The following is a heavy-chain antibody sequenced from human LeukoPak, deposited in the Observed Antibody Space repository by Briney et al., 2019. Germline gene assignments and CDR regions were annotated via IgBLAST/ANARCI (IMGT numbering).Heavy chain of an antibody. Sequence: SETLSLTCTVSGGSISSSSYYWGWIRQPPGKGLEWIGSIYYSGNTYYNPSLKSRVTISVDTSKNQFSLKLSSVTAADTAVYYCARHGGRRDFDYWGQGTLVTVSS. CDR2: IYYSGNT. CDR3: ARHGGRRDFDY. CDR1: GGSISSSSYY. V-gene: IGHV4-39*01. D-gene: IGHD6-25*01. J-gene: IGHJ4*02.